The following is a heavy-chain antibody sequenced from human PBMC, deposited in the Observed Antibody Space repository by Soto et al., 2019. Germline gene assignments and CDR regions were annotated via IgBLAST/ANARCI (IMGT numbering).Heavy chain of an antibody. CDR2: IYYIGTT. CDR3: AREEKQLSRYGGDFDY. D-gene: IGHD3-16*01. CDR1: DGSVNSGNYY. V-gene: IGHV4-61*01. Sequence: SETLSLTCSVSDGSVNSGNYYWSWIRHPPGKGLEWIGHIYYIGTTDYNPSLKSRVTISVDTSKNQFSLKVTSVTAADTAVYFCAREEKQLSRYGGDFDYWGQGILVTVSS. J-gene: IGHJ4*02.